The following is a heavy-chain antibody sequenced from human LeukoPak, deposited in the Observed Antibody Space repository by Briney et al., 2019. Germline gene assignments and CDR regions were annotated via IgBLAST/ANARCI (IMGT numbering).Heavy chain of an antibody. CDR2: LSRGGGTT. CDR3: AKEERIRHCSEGVCMEGYYFDY. CDR1: GFNFNMFA. Sequence: GGSLRLSCTGSGFNFNMFAMNWVRQAPGQGLELVSGLSRGGGTTNYADSVKGRFTISRDKSQNMVFLQMNSLRPEDTAVYYCAKEERIRHCSEGVCMEGYYFDYWSQGSLVTVSS. V-gene: IGHV3-23*01. D-gene: IGHD2-8*01. J-gene: IGHJ4*02.